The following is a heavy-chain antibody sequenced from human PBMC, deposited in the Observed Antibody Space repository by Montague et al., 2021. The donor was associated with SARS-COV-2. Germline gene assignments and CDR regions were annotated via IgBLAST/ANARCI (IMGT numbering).Heavy chain of an antibody. V-gene: IGHV4-59*01. D-gene: IGHD5/OR15-5a*01. CDR2: VSYGGST. CDR3: ARGHMDIVSTIFDS. CDR1: GASITSYF. Sequence: SETLSLTCTVSGASITSYFWNWVRQPPGKGLEWIGYVSYGGSTNXNPSLKSRVTISVDTSKNQFSFNLSSVTAADTAMYYCARGHMDIVSTIFDSWGQGTLVTVSS. J-gene: IGHJ4*02.